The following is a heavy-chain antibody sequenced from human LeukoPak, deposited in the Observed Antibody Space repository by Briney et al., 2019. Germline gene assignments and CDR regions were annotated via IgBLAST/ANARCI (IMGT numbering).Heavy chain of an antibody. V-gene: IGHV4-39*01. J-gene: IGHJ6*03. D-gene: IGHD4-17*01. CDR2: IYYSGST. Sequence: SETLSLTCTVSGGSISSSSYYWGWIRQPPGKGLEWIGSIYYSGSTYYNPSLKSRVTISVDTSKNQFSLKLSSVTAVDAAVYYCARLGPLGTTALNYCYYYMDVWGKGTTVTVSS. CDR3: ARLGPLGTTALNYCYYYMDV. CDR1: GGSISSSSYY.